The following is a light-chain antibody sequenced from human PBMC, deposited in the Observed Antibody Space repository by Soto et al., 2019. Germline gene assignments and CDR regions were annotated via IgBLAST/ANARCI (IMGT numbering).Light chain of an antibody. CDR2: KAP. J-gene: IGKJ4*01. V-gene: IGKV1-5*03. Sequence: DIQMTQSTSTLSAFIGDRVTITCRASQSIGTWLAWYQQKPGKAPKLLISKAPSLEIGVPSRFSGSGSGTEFTLTISSLQPDDVETYPCQQYVSYPLTFGGGTKMDIK. CDR3: QQYVSYPLT. CDR1: QSIGTW.